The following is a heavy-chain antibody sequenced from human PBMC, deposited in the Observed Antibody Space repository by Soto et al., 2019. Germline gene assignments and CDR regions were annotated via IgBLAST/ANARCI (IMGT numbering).Heavy chain of an antibody. V-gene: IGHV4-39*01. CDR1: TGSSSFTNSY. Sequence: WETLSRTCTFSTGSSSFTNSYWGWIRQPPGKGLQWIGSSSYNGGTFYNPSLKGRVVISFDTSKKQSSLQVTSVTAADTAVYFCARHRIDVVWRGLEFWGQRCPVTV. CDR2: SSYNGGT. CDR3: ARHRIDVVWRGLEF. J-gene: IGHJ4*02. D-gene: IGHD2-21*01.